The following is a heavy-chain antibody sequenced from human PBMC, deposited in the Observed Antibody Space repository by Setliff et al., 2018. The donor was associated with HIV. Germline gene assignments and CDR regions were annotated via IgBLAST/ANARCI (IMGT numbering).Heavy chain of an antibody. J-gene: IGHJ4*02. CDR3: ARGVKGIATTGKYYFDY. Sequence: ASVKVSCKTSGCAFSDYSIHWVRQAPGQGLEWVGRINPDSRGTNYAQTFQGRVTMTRDTSANTAYMELSRLRSDDTAVFYCARGVKGIATTGKYYFDYWGQGTLVTVSS. CDR2: INPDSRGT. D-gene: IGHD6-13*01. CDR1: GCAFSDYS. V-gene: IGHV1-2*06.